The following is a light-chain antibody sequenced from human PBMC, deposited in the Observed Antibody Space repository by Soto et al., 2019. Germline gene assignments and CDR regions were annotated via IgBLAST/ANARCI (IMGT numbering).Light chain of an antibody. J-gene: IGKJ4*01. CDR1: QSVSSEY. CDR2: GAS. CDR3: HHYGSS. V-gene: IGKV3-20*01. Sequence: EIGLTQSPGTLSFSPGERATLSCRASQSVSSEYLAWYQHKPGQAPRLVIYGASSRATGLPDRFSGSGSGTDFTLTISRLEPEDFAFYYCHHYGSSFGGGTKVDIK.